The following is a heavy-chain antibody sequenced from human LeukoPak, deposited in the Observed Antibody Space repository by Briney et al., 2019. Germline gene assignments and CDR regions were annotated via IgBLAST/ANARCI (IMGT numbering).Heavy chain of an antibody. Sequence: ASVKVSCKASGYTFTSYGISWVRQAPGQGLEWMGWISAYNGNTNYAQKLQGRVTMTTDTSTSTAYMELRSLRSDDTAVYYCARSPDCSSTSCPHWFGPWGQGTLVTVSS. V-gene: IGHV1-18*01. J-gene: IGHJ5*02. CDR3: ARSPDCSSTSCPHWFGP. D-gene: IGHD2-2*01. CDR1: GYTFTSYG. CDR2: ISAYNGNT.